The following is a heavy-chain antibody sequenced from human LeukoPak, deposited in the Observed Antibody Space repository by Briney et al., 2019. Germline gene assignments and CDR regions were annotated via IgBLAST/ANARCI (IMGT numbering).Heavy chain of an antibody. CDR2: ISYDGSNK. V-gene: IGHV3-30*18. CDR1: GSTFSSYG. Sequence: GRSLRLSCAASGSTFSSYGMHWVRQAPGKGLEWVAVISYDGSNKYYADSVKGRFTISRDNSKNTLYLQMNSLRAEDTAVYYCAKGSRSSGWYYFDYWGQGTLVTVSS. D-gene: IGHD6-19*01. J-gene: IGHJ4*02. CDR3: AKGSRSSGWYYFDY.